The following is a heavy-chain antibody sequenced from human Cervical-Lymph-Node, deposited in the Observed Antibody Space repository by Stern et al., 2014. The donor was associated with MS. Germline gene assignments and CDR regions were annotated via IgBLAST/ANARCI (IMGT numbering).Heavy chain of an antibody. CDR1: GFTFSYDW. CDR2: IRGKRDGETK. D-gene: IGHD1-14*01. Sequence: VQLVESGGDLVKPGGSLRLSCAASGFTFSYDWMPWVRQAPGKGLERVGRIRGKRDGETKDYAAHARCSLTISRAESKTTLHLQMSSPKTEDTAVYYCTTNGLISGSGDRNWGPGTLVTVSS. V-gene: IGHV3-15*01. CDR3: TTNGLISGSGDRN. J-gene: IGHJ4*02.